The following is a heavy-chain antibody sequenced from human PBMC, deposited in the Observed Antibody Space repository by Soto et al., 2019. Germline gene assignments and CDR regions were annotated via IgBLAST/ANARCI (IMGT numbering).Heavy chain of an antibody. V-gene: IGHV3-23*01. CDR3: AKAKNDYNWDNRPPFDY. CDR1: GFTLRNYA. D-gene: IGHD1-20*01. J-gene: IGHJ4*02. CDR2: ISANDVGT. Sequence: LRLSCEASGFTLRNYAMTWIRQAPGKGLEWVSLISANDVGTYYAESVKTRFTISADQSRNTVYLQMDSLRADDTAIYYCAKAKNDYNWDNRPPFDYWGQGTLVTVSS.